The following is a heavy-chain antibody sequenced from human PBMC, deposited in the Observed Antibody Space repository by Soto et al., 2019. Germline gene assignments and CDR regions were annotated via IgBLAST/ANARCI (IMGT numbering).Heavy chain of an antibody. CDR2: ISWTGETI. D-gene: IGHD3-22*01. Sequence: EVELVESGGGLVLPGGSLRLSCEASGFNFNNYAMHWVRQAPGKGLEWVSGISWTGETIVYADFVKGRFTIFRDKSKSSLYLEMNSLRPEDTALYYCAKDEIGVAGNSALDMWGQGTMVTVSS. V-gene: IGHV3-9*01. CDR1: GFNFNNYA. CDR3: AKDEIGVAGNSALDM. J-gene: IGHJ3*02.